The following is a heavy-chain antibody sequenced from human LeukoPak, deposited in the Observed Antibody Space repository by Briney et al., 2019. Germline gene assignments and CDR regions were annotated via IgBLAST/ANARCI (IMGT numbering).Heavy chain of an antibody. CDR2: MNPNSGNT. D-gene: IGHD6-6*01. Sequence: ASVKVSCKASGYTFTSYDINWVRQATGQGLEWMGWMNPNSGNTGYAQKFQGRVTMTRNTSISTAYMELSRLRSDDTAVYYCARDYSSSSSGDYWGQGTLVTVSS. CDR3: ARDYSSSSSGDY. J-gene: IGHJ4*02. V-gene: IGHV1-8*01. CDR1: GYTFTSYD.